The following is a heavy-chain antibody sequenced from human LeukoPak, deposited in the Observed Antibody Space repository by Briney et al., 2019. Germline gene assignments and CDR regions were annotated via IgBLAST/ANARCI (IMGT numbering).Heavy chain of an antibody. CDR3: ALPYSSSWFIFDY. V-gene: IGHV1-8*01. D-gene: IGHD6-13*01. J-gene: IGHJ4*02. CDR1: GYTFTSYD. Sequence: ASVKVSCKASGYTFTSYDINWVRQATGQGLEWMGWMNPNSGNTGYAQKFQGRVTMTRNTSISTAYMELSSLRSEDTAVYYCALPYSSSWFIFDYWGQGTLVTVSS. CDR2: MNPNSGNT.